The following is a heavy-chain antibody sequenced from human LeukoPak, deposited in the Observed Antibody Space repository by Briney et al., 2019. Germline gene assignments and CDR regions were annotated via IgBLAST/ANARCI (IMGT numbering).Heavy chain of an antibody. CDR1: GFTFSNYC. D-gene: IGHD3-3*01. J-gene: IGHJ4*02. CDR3: ARDERLLSFSR. V-gene: IGHV3-23*01. Sequence: PGGSLSLSWAVSGFTFSNYCLGWVRPAPGKGLGRVSGITGSGGSTYYADSVKGRFTISRDNYKNTLYLQINSLRAEDTAIYYCARDERLLSFSRWGQGTLVTVSS. CDR2: ITGSGGST.